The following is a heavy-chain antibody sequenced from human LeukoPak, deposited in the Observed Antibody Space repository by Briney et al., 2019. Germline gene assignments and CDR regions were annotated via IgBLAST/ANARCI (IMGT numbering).Heavy chain of an antibody. CDR2: IHWNDDK. CDR3: AHISVXYDXWXXXXVDY. D-gene: IGHD3-3*01. J-gene: IGHJ4*02. V-gene: IGHV2-5*01. CDR1: GFSLSTSGVG. Sequence: SGPTLVKPTQTLTLTCTFSGFSLSTSGVGVGWIRQPPGKALEWLALIHWNDDKRYSPSLKSRLTITKDTSKNQVVLTMTNMDPVDTATYYCAHISVXYDXWXXXXVDYWXQGTLVTVS.